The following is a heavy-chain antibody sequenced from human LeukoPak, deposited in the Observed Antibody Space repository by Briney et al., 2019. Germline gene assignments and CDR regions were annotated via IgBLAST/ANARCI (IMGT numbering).Heavy chain of an antibody. J-gene: IGHJ4*02. CDR1: GFTFSSYW. D-gene: IGHD6-19*01. V-gene: IGHV3-7*01. CDR2: IKQDGSEK. CDR3: ARYTTAGYSSGWYGPSFDY. Sequence: GSLRLSCAASGFTFSSYWMNWVRQAPGKGLEWVANIKQDGSEKYYVDSVKGRFTISRDNAKNSLYLQMNSLRAEDTAVYYCARYTTAGYSSGWYGPSFDYWGQGTLVTVSS.